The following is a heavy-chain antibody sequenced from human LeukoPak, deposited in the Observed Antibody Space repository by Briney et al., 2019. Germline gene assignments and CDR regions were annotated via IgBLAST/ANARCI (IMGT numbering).Heavy chain of an antibody. J-gene: IGHJ5*02. CDR2: ISSSSRYI. D-gene: IGHD1-7*01. Sequence: GGPQTLSCTASGFTFSSYNKNWLRHAPGKGLEWVSSISSSSRYIYYTDSVKARFTIYRHNAKNSLYLQMNSLRAEDTGVYYCARDWMTTGWNYGRNWIDPWGQGTLVTVSS. CDR1: GFTFSSYN. CDR3: ARDWMTTGWNYGRNWIDP. V-gene: IGHV3-21*01.